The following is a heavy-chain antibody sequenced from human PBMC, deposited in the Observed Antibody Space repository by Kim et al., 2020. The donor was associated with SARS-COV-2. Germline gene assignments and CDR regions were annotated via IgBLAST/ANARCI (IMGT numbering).Heavy chain of an antibody. CDR2: ISYDGSNK. Sequence: GGSLRLSCAASGFTFSSYGMHWVRQAPGKGLEWVAVISYDGSNKYYADSVKGRFTISRDNSKNTLYLQMNSLRAEDTAVYYCAKPYSSSWFDPWGQGTLVTVSS. D-gene: IGHD6-13*01. V-gene: IGHV3-30*18. J-gene: IGHJ5*02. CDR3: AKPYSSSWFDP. CDR1: GFTFSSYG.